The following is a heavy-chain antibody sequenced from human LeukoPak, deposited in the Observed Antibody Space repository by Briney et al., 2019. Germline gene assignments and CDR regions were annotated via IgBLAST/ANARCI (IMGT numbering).Heavy chain of an antibody. Sequence: SETLSLTCSVSGGSIKSFYWSWIRQPPGKGLEWIGYISDSGSTTYNPSLKSRVTISADASKNQLSLTLSSVSAADTALYYCARLWGWTDTDYWGQGTLVTVSS. CDR2: ISDSGST. CDR3: ARLWGWTDTDY. J-gene: IGHJ4*02. V-gene: IGHV4-59*08. D-gene: IGHD7-27*01. CDR1: GGSIKSFY.